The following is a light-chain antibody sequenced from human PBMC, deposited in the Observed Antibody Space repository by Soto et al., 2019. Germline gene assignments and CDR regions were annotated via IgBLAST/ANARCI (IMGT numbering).Light chain of an antibody. V-gene: IGLV2-14*01. CDR1: SSDVGGYNS. Sequence: QSVLTQPASVSGSPGQSITISCTGTSSDVGGYNSVSWYQQHPGKAPKVMIYDVSNRPSGGSNRFSGSKSGNTASLTISGLQAEDEADYYCGSYTSSSTLVFGGGTK. CDR3: GSYTSSSTLV. J-gene: IGLJ2*01. CDR2: DVS.